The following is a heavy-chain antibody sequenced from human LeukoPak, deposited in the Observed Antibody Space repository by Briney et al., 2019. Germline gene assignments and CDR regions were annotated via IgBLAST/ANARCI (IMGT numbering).Heavy chain of an antibody. V-gene: IGHV7-4-1*02. D-gene: IGHD3-3*01. CDR1: GYTFTSYA. Sequence: ASVKVSCKASGYTFTSYAMNWVRQAPGQGLEWMGWINTNTGNPTYAQGFTGRFVFSLDTSVSTAYLQISSLKAEATAVYYCARDPRITIFGVVIYYYYGMDVWGQGTTVTVSS. J-gene: IGHJ6*02. CDR3: ARDPRITIFGVVIYYYYGMDV. CDR2: INTNTGNP.